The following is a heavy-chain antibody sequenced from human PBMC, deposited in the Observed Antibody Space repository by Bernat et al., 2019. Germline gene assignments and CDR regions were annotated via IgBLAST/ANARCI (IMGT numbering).Heavy chain of an antibody. CDR1: GFTFSSYG. CDR3: AREYCTGGVCSSFDY. Sequence: QVQLVESGGGVVQPGRSLRLSCAASGFTFSSYGMHWVRQAPGKGLEWVAVIWYDGSNKYYADSVNGRFTISRDNSKNSMYLQMNSLRAEDTAVYYLAREYCTGGVCSSFDYWGQGTLVTVSS. CDR2: IWYDGSNK. V-gene: IGHV3-33*01. J-gene: IGHJ4*02. D-gene: IGHD2-8*02.